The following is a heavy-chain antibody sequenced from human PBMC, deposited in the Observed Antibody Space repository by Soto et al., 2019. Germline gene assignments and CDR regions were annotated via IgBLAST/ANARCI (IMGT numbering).Heavy chain of an antibody. J-gene: IGHJ4*02. CDR1: GFTFSSYG. CDR2: ISYDGSNR. D-gene: IGHD3-10*01. CDR3: AKDYSRILWFGELAN. V-gene: IGHV3-30*18. Sequence: PGGSLRRSCAASGFTFSSYGMHWVRQAPGKWLEWVAVISYDGSNRYYADSVKGRFNISRDTSKNTLYLQMNSLRAEDTAVYYCAKDYSRILWFGELANWGKGT.